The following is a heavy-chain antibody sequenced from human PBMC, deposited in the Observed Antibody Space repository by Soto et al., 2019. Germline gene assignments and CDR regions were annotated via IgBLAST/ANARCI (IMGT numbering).Heavy chain of an antibody. CDR3: ARALYYYDSSGYHNLYYFDY. D-gene: IGHD3-22*01. V-gene: IGHV1-3*01. Sequence: ASLKVSCKASGYTFTSYAMHWVRQAPGQRLEWMGWINAGNGNTKYSQKFQGRVTITRDTSASTAYMELSSLRSEDTAVYYCARALYYYDSSGYHNLYYFDYWGQGTLVTVSS. CDR1: GYTFTSYA. J-gene: IGHJ4*02. CDR2: INAGNGNT.